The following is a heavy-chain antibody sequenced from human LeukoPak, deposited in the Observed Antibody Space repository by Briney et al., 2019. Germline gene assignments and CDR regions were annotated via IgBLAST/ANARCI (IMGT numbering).Heavy chain of an antibody. CDR3: TRAGGLVRGVHYYYYMDV. D-gene: IGHD3-10*01. Sequence: GGSLRLSCVASGFTFNRYAMSWVRQAPGKGLEWVAFIRYDGSDKYYADSVKGRFTISRDNSKNTLSLQMNSLRPEDTAVYYCTRAGGLVRGVHYYYYMDVWGKGTTVTISS. J-gene: IGHJ6*03. V-gene: IGHV3-30*02. CDR1: GFTFNRYA. CDR2: IRYDGSDK.